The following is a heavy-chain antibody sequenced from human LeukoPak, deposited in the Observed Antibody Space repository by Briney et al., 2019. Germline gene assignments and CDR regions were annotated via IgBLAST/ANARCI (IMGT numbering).Heavy chain of an antibody. CDR3: AREVSGRTEDY. CDR2: MNPNSGNT. CDR1: GGTFSSYA. J-gene: IGHJ4*02. Sequence: ASVKVSCKASGGTFSSYAISRVRQAPGQGLEWMGWMNPNSGNTGYAQRFQGRVTLTRNTSISTAYMELSSLRSEDTALYYCAREVSGRTEDYWGQGTLVTVSS. D-gene: IGHD2-15*01. V-gene: IGHV1-8*02.